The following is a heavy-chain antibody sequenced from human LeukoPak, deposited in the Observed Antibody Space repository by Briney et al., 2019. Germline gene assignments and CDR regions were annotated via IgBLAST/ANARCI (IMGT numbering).Heavy chain of an antibody. Sequence: SQTLSLTCTVSGGSISSGTYYYSWIRQSPGKGLEWIGYMYHSGNTFYNPSLKSRVTISVDNSKNLFSLRLNSVTAADTAVYYCARDLNYGSGSHYYYYYGMDVWGQGTTVTVSS. CDR1: GGSISSGTYY. CDR3: ARDLNYGSGSHYYYYYGMDV. V-gene: IGHV4-30-2*05. D-gene: IGHD3-10*01. CDR2: MYHSGNT. J-gene: IGHJ6*02.